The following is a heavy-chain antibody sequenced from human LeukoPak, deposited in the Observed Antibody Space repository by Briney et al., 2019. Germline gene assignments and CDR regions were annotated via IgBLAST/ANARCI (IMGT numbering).Heavy chain of an antibody. D-gene: IGHD2-2*01. CDR1: GYTFTGYY. CDR2: INPNSGGT. CDR3: ARQDCSSTSCYRGAFDP. V-gene: IGHV1-2*02. Sequence: ASVKVSCRASGYTFTGYYMHWVRQAPGQGLEWMGWINPNSGGTNYPQKFQGRVTMTRDTSISTAYMELSRLRFDDTAVYYCARQDCSSTSCYRGAFDPWGQGTLVTVSS. J-gene: IGHJ5*02.